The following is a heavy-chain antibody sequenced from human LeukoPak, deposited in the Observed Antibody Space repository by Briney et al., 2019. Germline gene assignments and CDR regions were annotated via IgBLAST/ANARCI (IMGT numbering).Heavy chain of an antibody. CDR3: ARVPGIVATILRFDP. D-gene: IGHD5-12*01. J-gene: IGHJ5*02. V-gene: IGHV3-7*01. CDR1: GFTFSSYW. Sequence: GGSLRLSCAASGFTFSSYWMSWVRQAPGKGLEWVANIEQDGSEKYYVDSVKGRFTISRDNAKNSLYLQMNSLRAEDTAVYYCARVPGIVATILRFDPWGQGTLVTVSS. CDR2: IEQDGSEK.